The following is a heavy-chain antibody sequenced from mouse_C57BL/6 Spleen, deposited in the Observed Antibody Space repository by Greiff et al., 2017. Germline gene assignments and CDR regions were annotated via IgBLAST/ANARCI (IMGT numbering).Heavy chain of an antibody. CDR3: TTGSSSHGLAY. J-gene: IGHJ3*01. V-gene: IGHV1-5*01. CDR1: GYTFTSYW. CDR2: IYPGNSDT. Sequence: VQLQQSGTVLARPGASVKMSCKTSGYTFTSYWMHWVKQRPVQGLEWIGAIYPGNSDTSYNQKFKGKAKLTAVTSASTAYMELSSLTNEDSAVYCCTTGSSSHGLAYWGQGTLVTVSA. D-gene: IGHD1-1*01.